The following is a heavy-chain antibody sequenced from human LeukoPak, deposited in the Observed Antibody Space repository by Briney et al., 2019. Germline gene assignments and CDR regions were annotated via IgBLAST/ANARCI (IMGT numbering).Heavy chain of an antibody. CDR3: ARVGMLGFTGGYYFDY. CDR1: GGSSSISSYS. D-gene: IGHD3-16*01. Sequence: SATLSLTCSVSGGSSSISSYSWGWIRQAPGKGLNWIGNIHYSGTTYYNPSLKSRTTISMDKSKNRFSLNLRSVTAADTAVYFCARVGMLGFTGGYYFDYWGQGALVTVSS. J-gene: IGHJ4*02. CDR2: IHYSGTT. V-gene: IGHV4-39*01.